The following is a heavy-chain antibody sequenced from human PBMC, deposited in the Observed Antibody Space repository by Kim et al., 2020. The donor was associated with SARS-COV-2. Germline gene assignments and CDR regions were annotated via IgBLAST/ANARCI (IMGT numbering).Heavy chain of an antibody. V-gene: IGHV3-21*01. CDR2: I. D-gene: IGHD6-13*01. Sequence: IYYAESVKGRFTIARDNAQNSLYLQMNSLRAEDTAVYYCARDRSSSDFDYWGQGTLVTVSS. CDR3: ARDRSSSDFDY. J-gene: IGHJ4*02.